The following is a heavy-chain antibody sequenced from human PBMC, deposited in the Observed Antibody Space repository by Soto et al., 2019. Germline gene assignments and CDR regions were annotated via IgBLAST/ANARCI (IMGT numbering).Heavy chain of an antibody. Sequence: PGESLKISCKGSGYSFTSYWIGWVRQAPGKGLEWVAVIWYDGSNKYYADSVKGRFTISRDNSKNTLYLQMNSLRAEDTAVYYCARELDYSNYYYYGMDVWGQGTTVTVSS. V-gene: IGHV3-33*01. CDR3: ARELDYSNYYYYGMDV. CDR1: GYSFTSYW. D-gene: IGHD4-4*01. CDR2: IWYDGSNK. J-gene: IGHJ6*02.